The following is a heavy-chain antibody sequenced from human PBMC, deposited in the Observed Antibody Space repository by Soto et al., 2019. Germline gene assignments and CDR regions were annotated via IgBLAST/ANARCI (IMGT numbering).Heavy chain of an antibody. Sequence: PSETLSLTCAVYGGSFSDYYWSWVRQPAGKGLEWIGRIYSSGATKYNPSLRNRVTMSVDTSTDQYSLNLASMTAADTAVYFCARGPFCGNDCYFDVWGQGTQVTVSS. CDR3: ARGPFCGNDCYFDV. CDR2: IYSSGAT. D-gene: IGHD2-21*02. J-gene: IGHJ4*02. V-gene: IGHV4-59*10. CDR1: GGSFSDYY.